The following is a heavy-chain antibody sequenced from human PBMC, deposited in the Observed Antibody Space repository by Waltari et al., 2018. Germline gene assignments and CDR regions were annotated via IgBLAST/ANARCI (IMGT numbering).Heavy chain of an antibody. Sequence: EVQLVESGGGLVQPGGSLRLSCAASGFTFSSYAMSWVRQAPGKGLEWVSAISGSGGSTYYADSVKGRFTISRDNSKNTLYLQMNSLRAEDTAVYYCAKGAKGIAAAGTGAFDIWGQGTMVIVSS. CDR3: AKGAKGIAAAGTGAFDI. D-gene: IGHD6-13*01. CDR1: GFTFSSYA. J-gene: IGHJ3*02. V-gene: IGHV3-23*04. CDR2: ISGSGGST.